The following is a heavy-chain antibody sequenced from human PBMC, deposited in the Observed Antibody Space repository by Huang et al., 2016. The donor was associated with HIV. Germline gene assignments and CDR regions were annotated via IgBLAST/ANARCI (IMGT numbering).Heavy chain of an antibody. J-gene: IGHJ3*01. CDR3: AKGGGASPRLHAFDV. D-gene: IGHD5-18*01. CDR2: SRGSGGGT. V-gene: IGHV3-23*01. Sequence: EVQLLESGGGLVQPGGSLRLSCGDCGFTFSPYAMSWVRQAPGKGLEGVAGSRGSGGGTYYEDSVKGRLTISRDNSNNTLYLQMNSLRVEDTAVYYCAKGGGASPRLHAFDVWGQGTMVTVSS. CDR1: GFTFSPYA.